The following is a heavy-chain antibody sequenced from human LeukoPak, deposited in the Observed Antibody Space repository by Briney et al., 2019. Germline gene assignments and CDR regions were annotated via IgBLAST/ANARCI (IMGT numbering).Heavy chain of an antibody. V-gene: IGHV4-34*01. CDR1: GGSFSGYY. J-gene: IGHJ6*02. Sequence: SETLSLTCAVYGGSFSGYYWSWIRQPPGKGLEWIGEINHSGSTNYNPSLKSRVTISVDTSKNQFSLELSSVTAADTAVYYCARGGAEYYDSSGYYLGYYGMDVWGQGTTVTVSS. CDR2: INHSGST. D-gene: IGHD3-22*01. CDR3: ARGGAEYYDSSGYYLGYYGMDV.